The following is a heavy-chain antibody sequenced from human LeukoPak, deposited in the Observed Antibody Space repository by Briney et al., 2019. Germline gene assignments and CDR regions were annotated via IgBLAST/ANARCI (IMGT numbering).Heavy chain of an antibody. Sequence: GASVKVSCKASGGTSSSYAISWVRQAPGQGLEWMGGIIPIFGTANYAQKFQGRVTITTDESTSTAYMELSSLRSEDTAVYYCARGMSCSSTSCYPYYFDYWGQGTLVTVSS. J-gene: IGHJ4*02. CDR2: IIPIFGTA. V-gene: IGHV1-69*05. CDR1: GGTSSSYA. CDR3: ARGMSCSSTSCYPYYFDY. D-gene: IGHD2-2*01.